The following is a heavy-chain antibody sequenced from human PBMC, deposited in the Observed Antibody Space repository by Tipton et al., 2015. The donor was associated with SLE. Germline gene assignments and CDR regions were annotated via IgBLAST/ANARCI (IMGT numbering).Heavy chain of an antibody. J-gene: IGHJ5*02. CDR2: IIPMSATT. D-gene: IGHD2-15*01. V-gene: IGHV1-69*05. CDR1: GGTFKSNG. CDR3: AKDTGGYCSYITCPDNWFDP. Sequence: QSGAEVKKPGSSVKVSCKASGGTFKSNGISWVRQAPGQGLEWMGGIIPMSATTKYAQKFQGRVTITTDESTTTGYMELSSLRSEDTAVYYCAKDTGGYCSYITCPDNWFDPWGQGTLVTVSS.